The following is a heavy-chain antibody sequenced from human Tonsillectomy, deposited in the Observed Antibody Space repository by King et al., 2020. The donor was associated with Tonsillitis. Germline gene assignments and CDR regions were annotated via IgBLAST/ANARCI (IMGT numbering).Heavy chain of an antibody. D-gene: IGHD5-24*01. CDR2: IYPGDSDT. V-gene: IGHV5-51*01. CDR3: ARQDVEMARNAQMPSRYYYYLDV. Sequence: VQLVQSAAEVKKPGESLKISCKGSGYSFANYWIGWVRQMPGKGLEWMGIIYPGDSDTRYSPSFQGQVTISADKSISTAYLQWSSLKAPDTAMYYCARQDVEMARNAQMPSRYYYYLDVWGKGTTVTVSS. J-gene: IGHJ6*03. CDR1: GYSFANYW.